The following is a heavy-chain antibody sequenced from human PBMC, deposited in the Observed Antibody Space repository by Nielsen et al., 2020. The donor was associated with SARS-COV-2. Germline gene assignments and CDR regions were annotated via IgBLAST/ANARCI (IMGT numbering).Heavy chain of an antibody. D-gene: IGHD3-10*01. J-gene: IGHJ6*03. CDR1: GFTFDDYA. CDR3: AKGSRGYYYYYMDV. V-gene: IGHV3-9*01. Sequence: SCAASGFTFDDYAMHWVRQAPGKGLEWVSGISWNSGSIGYADSVKGRFTISRDNAKNSLYLQMNSLRAEDTALYYCAKGSRGYYYYYMDVWGKGTTVTVSS. CDR2: ISWNSGSI.